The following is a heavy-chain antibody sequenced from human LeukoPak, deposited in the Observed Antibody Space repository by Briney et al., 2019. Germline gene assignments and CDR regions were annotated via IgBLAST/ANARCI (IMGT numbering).Heavy chain of an antibody. Sequence: GGSLRLSCATSGFTFSTYWMHWVRQAPGKGLVWVSSINRDGSITSYADSVKGRFTISRDNAKNTLYLQMNSLRAEDTAMYYCARESGFGESPLDYWGQGTLVTVSS. CDR2: INRDGSIT. J-gene: IGHJ4*02. V-gene: IGHV3-74*01. CDR3: ARESGFGESPLDY. CDR1: GFTFSTYW. D-gene: IGHD3-10*01.